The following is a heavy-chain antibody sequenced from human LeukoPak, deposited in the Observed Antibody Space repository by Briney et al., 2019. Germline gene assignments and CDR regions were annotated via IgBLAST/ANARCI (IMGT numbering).Heavy chain of an antibody. V-gene: IGHV4-34*01. J-gene: IGHJ6*03. CDR2: INHSGGT. Sequence: NPSETLSLTCAVYGGSFSGYYWSWIRQPPGKGLEWIGEINHSGGTNYNPSLKSRVTISVDTSKNQFSLKLSSVTAADTAVYYCTRKVRYAVATIRYYYYYMDVWGKGTTVTVSS. CDR3: TRKVRYAVATIRYYYYYMDV. D-gene: IGHD5-12*01. CDR1: GGSFSGYY.